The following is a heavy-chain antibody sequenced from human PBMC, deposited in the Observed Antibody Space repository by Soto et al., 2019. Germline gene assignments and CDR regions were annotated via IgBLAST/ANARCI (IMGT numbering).Heavy chain of an antibody. J-gene: IGHJ6*02. CDR1: GGSSSAYS. CDR2: IDQSGST. CDR3: ATRRGYCTNNRCYPIGVDV. D-gene: IGHD2-2*01. V-gene: IGHV4-34*01. Sequence: SETLSLTCGVYGGSSSAYSWSWIRQPPGKGLKWIGEIDQSGSTNYNPSLKSRVTISIDTSKNQFSLKVKSVTAADTAVYHCATRRGYCTNNRCYPIGVDVWGQGTTVTVSS.